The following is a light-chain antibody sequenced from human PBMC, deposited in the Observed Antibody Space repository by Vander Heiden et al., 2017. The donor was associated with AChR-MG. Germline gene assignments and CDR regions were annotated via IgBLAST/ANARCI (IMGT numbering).Light chain of an antibody. J-gene: IGKJ2*01. V-gene: IGKV1-33*01. Sequence: DVQLTQSPSSLSASVGDRVTITCQASQDIGNYLHWYKQKPGKGPKLLIYDASYLETGVPSRCSGGGSGTDFTFTISRRQLEDIATYYCHQHENLLTNTLGQGTRVDIK. CDR3: HQHENLLTNT. CDR2: DAS. CDR1: QDIGNY.